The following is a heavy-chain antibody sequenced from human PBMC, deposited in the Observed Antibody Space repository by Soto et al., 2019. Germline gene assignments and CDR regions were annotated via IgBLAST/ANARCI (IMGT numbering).Heavy chain of an antibody. D-gene: IGHD7-27*01. CDR1: GGSISSYY. Sequence: SETLSLTCTVSGGSISSYYWSWIRQPPGKGLEWIGYIYYSGSTNYNPSLKSRVTISVDTSKNQFSLKLSSVTAADTAVYYCARGDNWGYGAFDIWGQGTMVTVSS. CDR3: ARGDNWGYGAFDI. CDR2: IYYSGST. V-gene: IGHV4-59*01. J-gene: IGHJ3*02.